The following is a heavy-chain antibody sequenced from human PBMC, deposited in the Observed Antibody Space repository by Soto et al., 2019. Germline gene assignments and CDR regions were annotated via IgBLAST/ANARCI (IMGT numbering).Heavy chain of an antibody. V-gene: IGHV3-7*03. Sequence: EVQLVESGGGLVQPGGSLRLSCASSGFTFSSYWMGWVRQAPGKGLEWVANIRKDGSEKNYVDSMKGRFTISRDNTKNSLYLQMNSLTAEDTAVYYCVESGGAADYWGQGTLVTVSS. J-gene: IGHJ4*02. CDR3: VESGGAADY. D-gene: IGHD2-8*02. CDR2: IRKDGSEK. CDR1: GFTFSSYW.